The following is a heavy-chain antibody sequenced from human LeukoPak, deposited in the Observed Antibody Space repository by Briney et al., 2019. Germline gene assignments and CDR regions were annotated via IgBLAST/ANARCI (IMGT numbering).Heavy chain of an antibody. Sequence: SETLSLTCTVSGDSVSSTRYYWGWIRQPPGKGLEWIGSIYSSGSTNYNPSLKSRVTMSVDTSKNLFSLRLSSVTAADAAVYYCARDYYYDSSGSLNDAFDIWGQGTMVTVSS. D-gene: IGHD3-22*01. CDR1: GDSVSSTRYY. CDR3: ARDYYYDSSGSLNDAFDI. V-gene: IGHV4-39*07. J-gene: IGHJ3*02. CDR2: IYSSGST.